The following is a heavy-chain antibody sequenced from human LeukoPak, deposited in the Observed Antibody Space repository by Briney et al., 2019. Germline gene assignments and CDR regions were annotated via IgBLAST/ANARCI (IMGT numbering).Heavy chain of an antibody. CDR1: GGSSSGYY. D-gene: IGHD3-22*01. CDR2: INHSGST. V-gene: IGHV4-34*01. Sequence: SETLSLTCAVYGGSSSGYYWSWIRQPPGKGLEWIGEINHSGSTNNNPSLKSRVTISVDTSKNQFSLKLSSVTAADTAVYYCARGTVSGYYPHYHYYAMDVWGQGTTVTVSS. CDR3: ARGTVSGYYPHYHYYAMDV. J-gene: IGHJ6*02.